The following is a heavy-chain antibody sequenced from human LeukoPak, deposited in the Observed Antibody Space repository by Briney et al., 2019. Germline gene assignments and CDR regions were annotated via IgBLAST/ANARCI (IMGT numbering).Heavy chain of an antibody. CDR1: GGSFSGYY. J-gene: IGHJ3*01. CDR2: INHSGST. D-gene: IGHD3/OR15-3a*01. Sequence: SETLSLTCAVYGGSFSGYYWSWIRQPPGKGLEWIGEINHSGSTNYNPSLKSRVTISVDTSKNQFPLKLSSVTAADTAVYYCARGPGPRGDWTRDSFDVWGQGTVVTVSS. CDR3: ARGPGPRGDWTRDSFDV. V-gene: IGHV4-34*01.